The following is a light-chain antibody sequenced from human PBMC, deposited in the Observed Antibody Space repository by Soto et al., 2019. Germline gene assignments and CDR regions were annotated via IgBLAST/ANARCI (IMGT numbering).Light chain of an antibody. Sequence: EIVLTQSPATLSLSPGERATLSCRASQSVSSYLAWYQQKPGQAPRLLIYDASNMTTGIPARFSGSVSGTDFTLTISSLEPEDLAVYYCPQRRNWPQTFGQGTMLEIK. V-gene: IGKV3-11*01. CDR3: PQRRNWPQT. J-gene: IGKJ2*01. CDR2: DAS. CDR1: QSVSSY.